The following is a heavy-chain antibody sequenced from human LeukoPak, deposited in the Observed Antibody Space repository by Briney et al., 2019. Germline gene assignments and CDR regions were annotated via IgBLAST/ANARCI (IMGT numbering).Heavy chain of an antibody. J-gene: IGHJ4*02. CDR1: GYTFTGYY. Sequence: GASVKVSCKASGYTFTGYYMHWVRQAPGQGLEWMGWINPNSGGTNYAQKFQGRVTMTRDTSISTAYMELSRLRSDDTAVYYCARDRASPVRFLEWLSNSNGFDYWGQGTLVTVSS. V-gene: IGHV1-2*02. CDR2: INPNSGGT. D-gene: IGHD3-3*01. CDR3: ARDRASPVRFLEWLSNSNGFDY.